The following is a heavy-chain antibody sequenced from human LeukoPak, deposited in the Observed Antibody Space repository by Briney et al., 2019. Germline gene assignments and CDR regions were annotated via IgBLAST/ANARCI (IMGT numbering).Heavy chain of an antibody. CDR3: AKVGSIPSINDAFDI. CDR2: IRYDGSNK. D-gene: IGHD3-3*02. J-gene: IGHJ3*02. V-gene: IGHV3-30*02. Sequence: PGGSLRLSCAASGFIFDNFGMHWVRQAPGKGLEWVAFIRYDGSNKYYADSVKGRFTISRDNSKNTLYLQMNSLRAEDTAVYYCAKVGSIPSINDAFDIWGQGTMVTVSS. CDR1: GFIFDNFG.